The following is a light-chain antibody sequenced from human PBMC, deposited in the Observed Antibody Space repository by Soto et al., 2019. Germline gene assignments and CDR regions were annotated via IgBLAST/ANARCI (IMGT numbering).Light chain of an antibody. CDR2: QVS. V-gene: IGKV2-30*01. J-gene: IGKJ5*01. Sequence: VLRTRSPLSLPVILGRPPSLSGTTTQRLLFSDGNTYLSWFQQRPGQSPRRLIYQVSNRDSGVPDRFSGSGADTDFTLKISRVEAEDVGVYYCMQGSHWPPITFGQGTRLEIK. CDR1: QRLLFSDGNTY. CDR3: MQGSHWPPIT.